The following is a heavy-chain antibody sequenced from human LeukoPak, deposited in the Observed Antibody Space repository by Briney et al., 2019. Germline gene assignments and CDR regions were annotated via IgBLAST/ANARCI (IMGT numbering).Heavy chain of an antibody. V-gene: IGHV4-61*02. CDR3: ARDPPYDSSAFDI. CDR1: GGSISSGSYY. Sequence: SQTLSLTCTVSGGSISSGSYYWSWIRQPAGKGLEWIGRIYTSGSTNYNPSLKSRVTISVDTSKNQFSLKLSSVTAADTAVCYCARDPPYDSSAFDIWGQGTMVTVSS. D-gene: IGHD3-22*01. CDR2: IYTSGST. J-gene: IGHJ3*02.